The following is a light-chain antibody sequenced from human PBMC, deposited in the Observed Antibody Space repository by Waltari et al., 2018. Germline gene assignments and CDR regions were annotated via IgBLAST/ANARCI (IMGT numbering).Light chain of an antibody. CDR2: EAS. CDR3: QQSYNYPRS. V-gene: IGKV1-39*01. CDR1: QIISNY. Sequence: DIVMTQSPSSLSASVGDQVTITCRASQIISNYLNWYQQKPGEAPKLLMYEASTLESGVPSRFSGGRSGTDFTLTINSLQPEDVATYYCQQSYNYPRSFGQGTKLE. J-gene: IGKJ2*03.